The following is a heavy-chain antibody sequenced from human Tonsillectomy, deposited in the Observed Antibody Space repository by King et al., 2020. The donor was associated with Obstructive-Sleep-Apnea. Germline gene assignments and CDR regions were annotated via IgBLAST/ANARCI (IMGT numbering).Heavy chain of an antibody. CDR3: ATSEDYYDSSGYYPLDY. J-gene: IGHJ4*02. D-gene: IGHD3-22*01. CDR2: IISSSSYI. CDR1: GFTFSSYS. V-gene: IGHV3-21*01. Sequence: VQLVESGGGLVKPGGSLRLSCAASGFTFSSYSMNWVRQAPGKGLEWVSSIISSSSYIYYADSVKGRFTISRDNAKNSLYLQMNSLRAEDTAVYYCATSEDYYDSSGYYPLDYWGQGTLVTVSS.